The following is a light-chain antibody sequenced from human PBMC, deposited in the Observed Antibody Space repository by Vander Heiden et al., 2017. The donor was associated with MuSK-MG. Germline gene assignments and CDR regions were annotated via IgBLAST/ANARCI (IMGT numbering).Light chain of an antibody. Sequence: DIKMTQSPSTLSASVGDRVTITCRASQSISSWLAWYQQKPGKAPKLLIYKASSLESGVPSRFSGSGSGTEFTLTISSLQPDDFATYYCQQDNSYLWTFGQGTKVEIK. J-gene: IGKJ1*01. CDR3: QQDNSYLWT. V-gene: IGKV1-5*03. CDR1: QSISSW. CDR2: KAS.